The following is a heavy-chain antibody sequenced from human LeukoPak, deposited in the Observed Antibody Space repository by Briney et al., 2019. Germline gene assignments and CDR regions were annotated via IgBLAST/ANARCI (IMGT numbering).Heavy chain of an antibody. J-gene: IGHJ5*02. CDR3: ARLISAAGTDWFDP. CDR2: INHSGST. Sequence: KASETLSLTCAVYGGSFSGYYWSWIRQPPGKGLEWIGEINHSGSTNYNPSLKSRVTISVDTSKNQFSLKLSSVTAADTAVYYCARLISAAGTDWFDPWGQGTLVTVSS. V-gene: IGHV4-34*01. D-gene: IGHD6-13*01. CDR1: GGSFSGYY.